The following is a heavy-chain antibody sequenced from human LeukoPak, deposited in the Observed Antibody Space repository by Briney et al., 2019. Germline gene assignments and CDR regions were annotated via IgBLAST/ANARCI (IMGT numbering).Heavy chain of an antibody. CDR1: GGSFSGYY. V-gene: IGHV4-34*01. CDR2: INHSGST. CDR3: ARNRRGYSGYDYGY. J-gene: IGHJ4*02. Sequence: SETLSLTCAVYGGSFSGYYWSWIRQPPGKGLEWIGEINHSGSTNYNPSLKSRVTISVDTSKNQFSLKLSSVTAADTAVYYCARNRRGYSGYDYGYWGQETLVTVSS. D-gene: IGHD5-12*01.